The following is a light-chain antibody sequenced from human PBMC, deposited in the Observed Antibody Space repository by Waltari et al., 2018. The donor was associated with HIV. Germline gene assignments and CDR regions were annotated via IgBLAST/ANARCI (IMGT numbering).Light chain of an antibody. CDR3: QQYGSSPLT. V-gene: IGKV3-20*01. J-gene: IGKJ4*01. CDR2: GAS. CDR1: QSVSSSY. Sequence: EIVLTQSPGTRSLSPGERGTLSCRASQSVSSSYLACYQQKPGQAPRLLIYGASSTATGITDRFSGSGSGTDFTLTISRLEPEDFAVYYCQQYGSSPLTFGGGTKVEIK.